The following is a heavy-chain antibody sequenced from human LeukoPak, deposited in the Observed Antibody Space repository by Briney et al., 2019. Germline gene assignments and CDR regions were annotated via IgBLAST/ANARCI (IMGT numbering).Heavy chain of an antibody. D-gene: IGHD6-19*01. J-gene: IGHJ4*02. Sequence: WIRQPPGKGLEWIGSIYYSESTYYNPSLKSRVTISVDTSKNQFSLKLSSVTAADTAVYYCARDMGQLDSSRPDYWGQGTLVTVSS. V-gene: IGHV4-39*07. CDR3: ARDMGQLDSSRPDY. CDR2: IYYSEST.